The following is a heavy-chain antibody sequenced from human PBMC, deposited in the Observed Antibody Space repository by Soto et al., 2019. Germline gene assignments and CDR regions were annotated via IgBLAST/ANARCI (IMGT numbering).Heavy chain of an antibody. CDR1: GGTFSSYT. CDR2: IIPILGIA. Sequence: SVKVSCKASGGTFSSYTISWVRQAPGQGLEWMGRIIPILGIANYAQKFQGRVTITADTSTSTAYMELSSLRSEDTAVYYCARDRYYDSSGYYPLDPWGQGTLVTVSS. D-gene: IGHD3-22*01. V-gene: IGHV1-69*04. J-gene: IGHJ5*02. CDR3: ARDRYYDSSGYYPLDP.